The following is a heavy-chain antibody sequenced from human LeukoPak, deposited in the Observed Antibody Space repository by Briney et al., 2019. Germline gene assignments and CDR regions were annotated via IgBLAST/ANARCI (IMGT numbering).Heavy chain of an antibody. J-gene: IGHJ4*02. CDR2: IIPIFGTA. Sequence: SVKVSFKASGGSFSSYAISWVRQAPGQGLEWMGGIIPIFGTANYAQKFQGRVTITADESTSTAYMELSSLRSEDTVEYYCTRDRVDTAMGPGLGFDYWGQGTLVTVSS. CDR1: GGSFSSYA. D-gene: IGHD5-18*01. CDR3: TRDRVDTAMGPGLGFDY. V-gene: IGHV1-69*01.